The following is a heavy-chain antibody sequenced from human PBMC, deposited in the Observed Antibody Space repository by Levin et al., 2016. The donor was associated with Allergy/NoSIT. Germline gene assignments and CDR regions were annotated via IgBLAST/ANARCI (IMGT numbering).Heavy chain of an antibody. D-gene: IGHD2-2*01. CDR2: MYHGERS. V-gene: IGHV4-38-2*02. CDR1: GYSISSRYY. J-gene: IGHJ4*02. Sequence: ESLKISCTVSGYSISSRYYWGWIRQPPGKGLQWIGNMYHGERSFNNPSLKSRVSISLDTSKNLVSLRLNSVTAADTAVYYCVALVPAGIVYWGQGILVIVSS. CDR3: VALVPAGIVY.